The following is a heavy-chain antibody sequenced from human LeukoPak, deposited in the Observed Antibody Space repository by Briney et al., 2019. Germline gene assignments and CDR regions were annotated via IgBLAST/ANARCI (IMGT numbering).Heavy chain of an antibody. CDR2: INSSGSIT. CDR3: ARATRGGVEASSY. V-gene: IGHV3-11*01. Sequence: GGSLRLSCRASGFIFSDYYLSWIRQTPGKGLEWLSYINSSGSITDYADSVKGRFTISRDNAKNSVYLQMTSLRTEDTAVYYCARATRGGVEASSYWGQGTLVTVST. D-gene: IGHD1-26*01. CDR1: GFIFSDYY. J-gene: IGHJ4*02.